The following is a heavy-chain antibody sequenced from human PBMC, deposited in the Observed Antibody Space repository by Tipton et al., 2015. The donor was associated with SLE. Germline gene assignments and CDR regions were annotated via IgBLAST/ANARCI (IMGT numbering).Heavy chain of an antibody. CDR2: ISAYNGNT. V-gene: IGHV1-18*01. CDR1: GYIFTNYA. Sequence: QLVQSGAEVKKPGASLTVSCKGSGYIFTNYAFSWVRQAPGQGLEWMGWISAYNGNTKYAQKLQGRVTMTTDTSTSTAYMELRSLGSDDTAVYYCARGPPITIFGVVINDAFDIWGQGTMVTVSS. CDR3: ARGPPITIFGVVINDAFDI. D-gene: IGHD3-3*01. J-gene: IGHJ3*02.